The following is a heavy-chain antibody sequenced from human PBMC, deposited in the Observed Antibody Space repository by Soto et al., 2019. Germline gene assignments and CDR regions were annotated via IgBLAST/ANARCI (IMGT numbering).Heavy chain of an antibody. Sequence: QEQLQESGPRPVKPSETLSLTCSVSGGSISNYHWSWIRQPPGKGLEWIGYISYTGSTNYSPSLKSRVTMLLATSKKQFSLKLSSVTAADTAVYYCARVAADAYWSGYDDYWGQGTLVTVSS. V-gene: IGHV4-59*01. CDR2: ISYTGST. CDR1: GGSISNYH. CDR3: ARVAADAYWSGYDDY. J-gene: IGHJ4*02. D-gene: IGHD3-3*01.